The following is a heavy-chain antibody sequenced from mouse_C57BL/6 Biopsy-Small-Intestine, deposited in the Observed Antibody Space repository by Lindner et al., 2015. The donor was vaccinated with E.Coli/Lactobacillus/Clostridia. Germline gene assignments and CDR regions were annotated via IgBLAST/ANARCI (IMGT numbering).Heavy chain of an antibody. CDR2: FIPTAGVA. CDR1: GGTFSRYT. V-gene: IGHV1-74*01. CDR3: ASAGLTEIES. J-gene: IGHJ4*01. D-gene: IGHD3-1*01. Sequence: SVKVSCKASGGTFSRYTVTWVRQAPGQGLEWMGRFIPTAGVANYAQKFQGRVTITADKSTSTAYMELSSLRYEDTAVYYCASAGLTEIESWGQGTLVTVSS.